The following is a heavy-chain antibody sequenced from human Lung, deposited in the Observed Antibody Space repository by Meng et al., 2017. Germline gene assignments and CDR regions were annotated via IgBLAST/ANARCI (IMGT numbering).Heavy chain of an antibody. D-gene: IGHD2-21*02. V-gene: IGHV1-69*10. Sequence: QVQLVQSGAVVQKPGSSVKFSCKASGGTFSSYAISCGRQAPGQGLEWMGGINPILGIANYAQKFQGRVTITADKSTSTAYMELSSLRSEDTAVYYCARGSYCGGDCYFLFDYWGQGTLVTVSS. CDR1: GGTFSSYA. CDR3: ARGSYCGGDCYFLFDY. CDR2: INPILGIA. J-gene: IGHJ4*02.